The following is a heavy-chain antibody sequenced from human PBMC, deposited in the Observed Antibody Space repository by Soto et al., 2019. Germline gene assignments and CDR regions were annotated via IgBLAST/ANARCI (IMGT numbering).Heavy chain of an antibody. CDR1: GFTFSSYS. CDR3: ARDPRIVGATGRGYYFDY. Sequence: GGSLRLSCAASGFTFSSYSMNWVRQAPGKGLEWVSYISSSSSTIYYADSVKGRFTISRDNAKNSLYLQMNSLRDEDTAVYYCARDPRIVGATGRGYYFDYWGQGTLVTVSS. D-gene: IGHD1-26*01. V-gene: IGHV3-48*02. CDR2: ISSSSSTI. J-gene: IGHJ4*02.